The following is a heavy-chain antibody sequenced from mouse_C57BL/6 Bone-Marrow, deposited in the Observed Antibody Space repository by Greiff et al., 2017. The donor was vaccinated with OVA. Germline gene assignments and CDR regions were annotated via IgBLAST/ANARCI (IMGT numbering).Heavy chain of an antibody. CDR2: IDPANGNT. J-gene: IGHJ3*01. V-gene: IGHV14-3*01. CDR3: ASPFYYDYDKGG. D-gene: IGHD2-4*01. CDR1: GFNIKNTY. Sequence: VQLKESVAELVRPGASVKLSCTASGFNIKNTYMHWVKQRPEQGLEWIGRIDPANGNTKYAPKFQGKATITADTSSNTAYLQLSSLTSEDTAIYYCASPFYYDYDKGGWGQGTLVTVSA.